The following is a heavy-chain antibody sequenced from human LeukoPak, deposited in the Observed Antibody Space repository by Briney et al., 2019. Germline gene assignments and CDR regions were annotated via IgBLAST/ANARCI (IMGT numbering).Heavy chain of an antibody. Sequence: GRSLRLSCAAPGFTFSSYSMNWVRQAPGKGLEWVSCISSSSSYIYYADSVKGRFTISRDNAKNSLYLQMNSLRAEDTAVYYCARDESLGDLWSGYFDAFDIWGQGTMVTVSS. CDR1: GFTFSSYS. CDR2: ISSSSSYI. CDR3: ARDESLGDLWSGYFDAFDI. V-gene: IGHV3-21*01. D-gene: IGHD3-3*01. J-gene: IGHJ3*02.